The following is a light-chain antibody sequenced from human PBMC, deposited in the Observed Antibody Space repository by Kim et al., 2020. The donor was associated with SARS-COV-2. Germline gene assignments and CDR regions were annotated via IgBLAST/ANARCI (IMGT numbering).Light chain of an antibody. Sequence: SPGQTASITCSGDKLGEKYACWYQQKPGQSPVLVIYQDSKRPSGIPERFSGSNSGNTATLTISGTQAMDEADYYCQAWDSSTDVVFGGGTKLTVL. CDR2: QDS. CDR1: KLGEKY. J-gene: IGLJ2*01. CDR3: QAWDSSTDVV. V-gene: IGLV3-1*01.